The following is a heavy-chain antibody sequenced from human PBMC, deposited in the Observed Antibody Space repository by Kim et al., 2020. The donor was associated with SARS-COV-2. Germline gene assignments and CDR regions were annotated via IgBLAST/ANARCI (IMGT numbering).Heavy chain of an antibody. CDR1: GFNLSSYA. Sequence: GGSLRLSCAASGFNLSSYAIHWVRQAPGRGLEWVAIIWSDGNDINYGESVKGRFTISRDNSKTTVYLQMNSLRREDTGVYYCGRDLQRIQVWGPAGVDVWGHGTTVTVSS. CDR2: IWSDGNDI. V-gene: IGHV3-33*01. D-gene: IGHD5-18*01. J-gene: IGHJ6*02. CDR3: GRDLQRIQVWGPAGVDV.